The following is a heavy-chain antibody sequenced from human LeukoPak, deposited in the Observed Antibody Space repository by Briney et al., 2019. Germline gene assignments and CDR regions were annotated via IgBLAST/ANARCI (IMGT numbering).Heavy chain of an antibody. Sequence: ASVKVSCKASGYTFTSYGISWVRRAPGQGLEWMGWISAYNGNTNYAQKLQGRVTMATDTSTSTAYMELRSLRSDDTAVYYCARVYYYDSSGPSEAFDIWGQGTMVTVSS. CDR2: ISAYNGNT. CDR3: ARVYYYDSSGPSEAFDI. CDR1: GYTFTSYG. J-gene: IGHJ3*02. V-gene: IGHV1-18*01. D-gene: IGHD3-22*01.